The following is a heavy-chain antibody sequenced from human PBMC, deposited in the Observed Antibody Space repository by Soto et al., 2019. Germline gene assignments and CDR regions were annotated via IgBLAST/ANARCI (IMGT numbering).Heavy chain of an antibody. CDR3: ANGAGYYYDSTGYWYFDL. J-gene: IGHJ2*01. D-gene: IGHD3-22*01. CDR1: GFTFSSYG. Sequence: ESVGGVVQPGRSLRLSCAASGFTFSSYGMHWVRQAPGKGLEWVAVISYDGSNKYYADSVKGRFTISRDNSKNTLYLQMNSLRAEDTAVYYCANGAGYYYDSTGYWYFDLWGRGTLVTVSS. CDR2: ISYDGSNK. V-gene: IGHV3-30*18.